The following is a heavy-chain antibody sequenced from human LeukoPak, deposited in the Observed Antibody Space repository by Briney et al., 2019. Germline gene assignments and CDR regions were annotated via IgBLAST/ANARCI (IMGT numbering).Heavy chain of an antibody. Sequence: SETLSLTCTVSGGSINTYYWSWIRRPPGKGLEWIGYIYYGGSTNYNPSLKSRVTISVDTSKNQFSLKLSSVTAADTAVYYCARSGSTAHDYWGQGTLVTVSS. D-gene: IGHD1-26*01. CDR3: ARSGSTAHDY. J-gene: IGHJ4*02. CDR2: IYYGGST. V-gene: IGHV4-59*01. CDR1: GGSINTYY.